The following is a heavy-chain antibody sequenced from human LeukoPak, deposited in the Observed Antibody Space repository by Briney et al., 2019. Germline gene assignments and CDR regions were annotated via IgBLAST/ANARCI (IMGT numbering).Heavy chain of an antibody. Sequence: GGSLRLSCAASGFTFSNYGMHWVRQAPGKGLEWVAYIHYDGTNKYYADSVKGRFTISRDNSKNTLYLQMSSLRAEDTAVYYCARSRVRGVIITTYYFDYWGQGTLVTVSS. CDR2: IHYDGTNK. CDR3: ARSRVRGVIITTYYFDY. D-gene: IGHD3-10*01. J-gene: IGHJ4*02. CDR1: GFTFSNYG. V-gene: IGHV3-30*02.